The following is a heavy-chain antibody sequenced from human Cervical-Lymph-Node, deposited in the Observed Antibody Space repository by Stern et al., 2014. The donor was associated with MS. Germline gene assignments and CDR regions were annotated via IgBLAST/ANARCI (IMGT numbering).Heavy chain of an antibody. CDR2: ISPYNGNT. CDR1: GYTFTSYG. Sequence: VQLVQSGAEVKKPGASVKVSCKASGYTFTSYGLSWVRQAPGQGLEWMGRISPYNGNTNYAQNFEGRVTLTTDTSTSTAYLELTSLRSDDTAVYYCAKSSYGKTYAMDVWGQGTTVTVSS. J-gene: IGHJ6*02. CDR3: AKSSYGKTYAMDV. D-gene: IGHD2-21*01. V-gene: IGHV1-18*01.